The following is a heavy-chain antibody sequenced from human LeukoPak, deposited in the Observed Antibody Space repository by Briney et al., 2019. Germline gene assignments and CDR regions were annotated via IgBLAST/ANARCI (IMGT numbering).Heavy chain of an antibody. V-gene: IGHV3-48*03. J-gene: IGHJ4*02. CDR3: ARENYDILTGYSCYFDY. CDR2: ISSSGSTI. Sequence: PGGSLRLSCAASGFTFSSYEMNWVRQAPGKGLEWVSYISSSGSTIYYADSVKGRFTISRDNAKNSLYLQMNSLRAEDTAVYYCARENYDILTGYSCYFDYWGQGTLVTVSS. D-gene: IGHD3-9*01. CDR1: GFTFSSYE.